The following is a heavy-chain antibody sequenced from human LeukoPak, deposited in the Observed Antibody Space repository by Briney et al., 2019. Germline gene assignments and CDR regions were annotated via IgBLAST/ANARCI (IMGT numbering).Heavy chain of an antibody. V-gene: IGHV4-59*01. CDR2: IHYSGST. Sequence: PSETLSLTCTVSGGSISSYYWSWIRQPPGKGLVWIGYIHYSGSTNYSPSLKSRVTISVDTSKNQFSLNLTSVTAADTAVYYCARDSGGWYYFDYWGQGTLVTVSS. J-gene: IGHJ4*02. D-gene: IGHD6-19*01. CDR3: ARDSGGWYYFDY. CDR1: GGSISSYY.